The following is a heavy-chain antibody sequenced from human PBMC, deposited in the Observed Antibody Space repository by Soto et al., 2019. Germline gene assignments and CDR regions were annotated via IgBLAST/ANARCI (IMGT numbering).Heavy chain of an antibody. J-gene: IGHJ4*02. CDR1: GGTFSSYT. D-gene: IGHD5-12*01. CDR2: IIPILGIA. V-gene: IGHV1-69*02. Sequence: QVQLVQSGAEVKKPGSSVKVSCKASGGTFSSYTISWVRHAPGQGLEWMGRIIPILGIANYAQKFQGRVTITADKSTNTAYMELSSLRSADTAVYYWASNIVATTKPFDYSGQGTMVTVSS. CDR3: ASNIVATTKPFDY.